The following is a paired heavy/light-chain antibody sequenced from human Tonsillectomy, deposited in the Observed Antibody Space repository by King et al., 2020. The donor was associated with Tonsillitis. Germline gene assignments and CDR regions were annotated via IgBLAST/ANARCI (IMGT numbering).Light chain of an antibody. Sequence: EIVMTQSPATLSVSPGERATLSCRASQSASSNLAWYQQKPGQAPRLLIYAASTRATGIPARFSGSGSGTKFTLTISSLQSEDFAVYYCQQYNNWPRTFGQGTKVEIK. J-gene: IGKJ1*01. V-gene: IGKV3-15*01. CDR3: QQYNNWPRT. CDR2: AAS. CDR1: QSASSN.
Heavy chain of an antibody. Sequence: EVQLVESGGGLVQPGGSLRLSCAASGFTFSSYSMNWVRQAPGKGLEWLSYISGAGSTIYHADSVRGRFTISRDNAQNSVYLQMNSLRAEDTALYYCARDRGTVNTNFDYWGQGTLVTVSS. J-gene: IGHJ4*02. D-gene: IGHD4-4*01. CDR2: ISGAGSTI. V-gene: IGHV3-48*01. CDR1: GFTFSSYS. CDR3: ARDRGTVNTNFDY.